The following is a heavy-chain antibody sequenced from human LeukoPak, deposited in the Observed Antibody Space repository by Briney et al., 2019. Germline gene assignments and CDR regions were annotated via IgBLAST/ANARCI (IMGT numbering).Heavy chain of an antibody. CDR3: AKSPFTYYYDSSGRDSDY. J-gene: IGHJ4*02. V-gene: IGHV3-21*01. CDR2: ISSSSSYI. Sequence: PGGSLRLSCAASGFTFSSYSMNWVRQAPGKGPEWVSSISSSSSYIYYADSVKGRFTISRDNAKNSLYLQMNSLRAEDTAVYYCAKSPFTYYYDSSGRDSDYWGQGTLVTVSS. D-gene: IGHD3-22*01. CDR1: GFTFSSYS.